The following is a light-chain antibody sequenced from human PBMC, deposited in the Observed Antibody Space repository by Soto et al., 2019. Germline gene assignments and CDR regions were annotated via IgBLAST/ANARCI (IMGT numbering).Light chain of an antibody. V-gene: IGLV1-40*01. CDR3: QSYDDSLSARV. Sequence: QSVLTQPPSVSGAPGHRVTISCIGSSSNIGAGYDVHWYQQFPGTAPKLLIYGNINRPSGVPDRFSGSKSGISASLVITVLQDEDEADYHCQSYDDSLSARVFGGGTKLTVL. J-gene: IGLJ3*02. CDR1: SSNIGAGYD. CDR2: GNI.